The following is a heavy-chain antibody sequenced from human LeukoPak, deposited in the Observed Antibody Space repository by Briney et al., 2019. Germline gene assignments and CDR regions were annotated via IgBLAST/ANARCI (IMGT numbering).Heavy chain of an antibody. J-gene: IGHJ4*02. CDR2: INERGTDS. V-gene: IGHV3-74*03. D-gene: IGHD1-1*01. Sequence: GGSLRLSCTASGFTFSGHWIHWVRQAPGMGLVWVSRINERGTDSMYAESVKGRFTISRDNAKNTVYLQMNSLRAEDTAVYYCVRDEALWTLDWWGQGTLVSVSS. CDR3: VRDEALWTLDW. CDR1: GFTFSGHW.